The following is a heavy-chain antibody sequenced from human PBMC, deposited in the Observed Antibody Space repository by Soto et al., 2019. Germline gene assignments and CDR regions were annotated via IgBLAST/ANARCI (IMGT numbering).Heavy chain of an antibody. Sequence: SETLSLTCSVSGGSISSGAYYWSWIRQYPGKGLEWIGYIYYSGSTYYNPSLKSRVTMSVDTSKNHFSLKLSSVTAADTAVYSCARDYSGPSDGWFDPWGQGTLVTVSS. CDR3: ARDYSGPSDGWFDP. J-gene: IGHJ5*01. D-gene: IGHD2-15*01. CDR2: IYYSGST. CDR1: GGSISSGAYY. V-gene: IGHV4-31*03.